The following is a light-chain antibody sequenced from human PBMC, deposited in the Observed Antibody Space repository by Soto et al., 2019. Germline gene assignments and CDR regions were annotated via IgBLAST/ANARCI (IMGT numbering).Light chain of an antibody. J-gene: IGKJ4*01. Sequence: EIVLTQTPRSLPVTPGEPASISCRSSQSLLDSDDGNTYLDWYLQRPGQSPHLLIYTVTYRASGVPDRFSGSGSGTTFTLKTSRVEADDVGIYYCMQRIEFPITFGVGTRVEIK. CDR3: MQRIEFPIT. CDR2: TVT. V-gene: IGKV2-40*01. CDR1: QSLLDSDDGNTY.